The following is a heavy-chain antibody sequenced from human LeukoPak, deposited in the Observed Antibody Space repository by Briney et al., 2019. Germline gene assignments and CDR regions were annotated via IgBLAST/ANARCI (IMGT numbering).Heavy chain of an antibody. V-gene: IGHV4-61*02. CDR3: ARTGYCSSTSCITDFDY. J-gene: IGHJ4*02. CDR1: GDSTSSGDYY. CDR2: IYTSGST. D-gene: IGHD2-2*01. Sequence: TSETLSLTCSVSGDSTSSGDYYWSWIRQPPGKGLEWIGRIYTSGSTNYNPSLKSRVTMSVDTSKNQFSLKLSSVTAADTAVYYCARTGYCSSTSCITDFDYWGQGTLVTVSS.